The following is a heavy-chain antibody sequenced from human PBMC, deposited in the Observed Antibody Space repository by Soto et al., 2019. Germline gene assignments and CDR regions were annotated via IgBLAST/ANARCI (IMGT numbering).Heavy chain of an antibody. Sequence: SVKVSCKASGFTFTSSAVQWVRQARGQRLEWIGWIVVGSGNTNYAQKFQERVTMTEDTSTDTAYMELSSLRSEDTVVYFCASFSLTAAGPYFDYWGQGTLVTVSS. V-gene: IGHV1-58*01. D-gene: IGHD6-13*01. CDR1: GFTFTSSA. J-gene: IGHJ4*02. CDR3: ASFSLTAAGPYFDY. CDR2: IVVGSGNT.